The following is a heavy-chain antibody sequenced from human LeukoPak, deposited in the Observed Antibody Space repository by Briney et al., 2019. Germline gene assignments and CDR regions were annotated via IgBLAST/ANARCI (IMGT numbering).Heavy chain of an antibody. J-gene: IGHJ4*02. D-gene: IGHD1-1*01. Sequence: GGSLRLSCTASGFPFIEYSMNWVRQAPGKGLEWISYIGIDSGNTKYADSVRRRFTISAGKAKNSLYLQMNSLRVEDTAVYYCARDHNYAFDNWGQGTLVSVAS. V-gene: IGHV3-48*01. CDR1: GFPFIEYS. CDR3: ARDHNYAFDN. CDR2: IGIDSGNT.